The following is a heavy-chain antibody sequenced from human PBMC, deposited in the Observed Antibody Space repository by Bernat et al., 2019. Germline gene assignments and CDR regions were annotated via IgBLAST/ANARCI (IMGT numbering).Heavy chain of an antibody. J-gene: IGHJ4*02. CDR1: GFTFSSYA. CDR3: AREEYNYALGSFDY. Sequence: EVQLLESGGGLVQPGGSLRLSCAASGFTFSSYAMSWVRQAPGKGLEWVSAISGSGGSTYYADSVKGRFTISRDNSRNTLFLQMDSLRTEDTAVYDCAREEYNYALGSFDYWGQGTLVTVSS. CDR2: ISGSGGST. V-gene: IGHV3-23*01. D-gene: IGHD5-18*01.